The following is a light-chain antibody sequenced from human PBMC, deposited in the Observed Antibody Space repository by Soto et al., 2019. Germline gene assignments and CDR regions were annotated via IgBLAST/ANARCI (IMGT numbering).Light chain of an antibody. CDR2: GAS. CDR1: QSVSIN. V-gene: IGKV3-15*01. Sequence: ETVITQTPATLSVSPGEGATLSCRASQSVSINLAWYQQNPGQAPRLLIYGASTRATGIPARFSGSGSGTEFTLTISSLQSEDFAVYYCQQYNNWPPITFGQGTRLEIK. J-gene: IGKJ5*01. CDR3: QQYNNWPPIT.